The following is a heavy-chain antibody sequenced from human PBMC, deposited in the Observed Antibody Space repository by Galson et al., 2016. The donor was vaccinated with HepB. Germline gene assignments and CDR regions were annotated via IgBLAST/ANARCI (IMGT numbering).Heavy chain of an antibody. CDR2: INHSGST. Sequence: SETLSLTCAVYGGSFSGYYWSWIRQPPGKGLEWIGEINHSGSTNYNTSVKNLVTISVDPSNNQFSLKLGSVTAAATAVYYCASTSAWVDNWFDPWGQGPLVTVSS. V-gene: IGHV4-34*01. J-gene: IGHJ5*02. CDR1: GGSFSGYY. CDR3: ASTSAWVDNWFDP. D-gene: IGHD6-19*01.